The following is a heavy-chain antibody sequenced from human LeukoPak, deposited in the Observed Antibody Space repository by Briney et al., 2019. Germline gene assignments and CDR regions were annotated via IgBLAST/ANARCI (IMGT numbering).Heavy chain of an antibody. V-gene: IGHV3-49*04. CDR3: TTGRITMKPYYFDY. CDR1: GFTFGDYA. J-gene: IGHJ4*02. Sequence: PGGSLRLSCTASGFTFGDYAMSWVRQAPGKGLEWVGFIRSKAYGGTTEYAASVKGRFTISRDDSKSIAYLQMNSLKTENTAVYYCTTGRITMKPYYFDYWGQGTLVTVSS. D-gene: IGHD3-22*01. CDR2: IRSKAYGGTT.